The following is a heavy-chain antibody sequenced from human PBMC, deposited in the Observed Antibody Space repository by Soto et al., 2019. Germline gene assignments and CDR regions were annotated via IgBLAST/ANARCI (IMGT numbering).Heavy chain of an antibody. CDR3: ARGQGGYSYGAELDY. V-gene: IGHV4-30-2*01. CDR1: GGSISSGGYS. Sequence: NPSETLSLTCAVSGGSISSGGYSWSWIRQPPGKGLEWIGYIYHSGSTYYNPSLKSRVTISVDRSKNQFSLKLSSVTAADTAVYYCARGQGGYSYGAELDYWGQGTLVTVSS. J-gene: IGHJ4*02. CDR2: IYHSGST. D-gene: IGHD5-18*01.